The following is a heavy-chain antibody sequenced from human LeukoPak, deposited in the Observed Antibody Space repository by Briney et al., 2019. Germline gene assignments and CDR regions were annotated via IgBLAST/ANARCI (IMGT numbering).Heavy chain of an antibody. V-gene: IGHV3-30*02. CDR1: GFTFSSYG. J-gene: IGHJ4*02. CDR2: IRYDGSNK. Sequence: PGGSLRLSCAASGFTFSSYGMHWVRQAPGKGLEWVAFIRYDGSNKYYADSVKGRFTISRDNSKNTLYLQMNSLRAEDTAVYYCAKDPRSYDILTGYGDYWGQGTLVTVSS. D-gene: IGHD3-9*01. CDR3: AKDPRSYDILTGYGDY.